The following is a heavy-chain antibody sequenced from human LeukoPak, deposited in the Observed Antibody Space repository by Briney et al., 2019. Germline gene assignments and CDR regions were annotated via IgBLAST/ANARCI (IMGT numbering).Heavy chain of an antibody. Sequence: PGGSLRLSCAASGFTFDDYGMSWVRQVPGKGLEWVSGINWNRISTGYADSVKGRFTISRDNAKNSLYLQMNSLRAEDTAFYYCARDLLGYCSGGSCYPYYFDYWGQGTLVTVSS. V-gene: IGHV3-20*04. CDR1: GFTFDDYG. J-gene: IGHJ4*02. CDR3: ARDLLGYCSGGSCYPYYFDY. D-gene: IGHD2-15*01. CDR2: INWNRIST.